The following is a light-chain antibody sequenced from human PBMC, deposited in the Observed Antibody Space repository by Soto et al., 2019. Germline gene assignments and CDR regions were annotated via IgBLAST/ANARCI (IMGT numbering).Light chain of an antibody. Sequence: QSVLTQPASVSGSPGQSITISCSGTSSDIGSYDHVAWFQQFPGKTPKLMIYSVSNRPSGVSYRFSGSKSGNTASLTISALQAEDEADYYCISYTVSRSYVFGTGTKVTRP. CDR2: SVS. V-gene: IGLV2-14*01. CDR3: ISYTVSRSYV. J-gene: IGLJ1*01. CDR1: SSDIGSYDH.